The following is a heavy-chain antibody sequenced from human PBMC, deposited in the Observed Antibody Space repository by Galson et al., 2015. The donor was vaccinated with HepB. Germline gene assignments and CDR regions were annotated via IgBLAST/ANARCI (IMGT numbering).Heavy chain of an antibody. CDR2: ISAYNGNT. CDR1: GYTFTSYG. Sequence: SVKVSCKASGYTFTSYGISWVRQAPGQGLEWMGWISAYNGNTNYAQKLQGRVTMTTDTSTSTAYMELRSLRSDDTAVYYCARDPQLHTYYDFWSGYSRYYYMDVWGKGTTVTVSS. D-gene: IGHD3-3*01. J-gene: IGHJ6*03. V-gene: IGHV1-18*01. CDR3: ARDPQLHTYYDFWSGYSRYYYMDV.